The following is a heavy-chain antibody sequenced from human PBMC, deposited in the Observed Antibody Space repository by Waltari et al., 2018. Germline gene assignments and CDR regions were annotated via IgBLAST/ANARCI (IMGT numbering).Heavy chain of an antibody. CDR2: IYTSGNT. Sequence: QVQLQESGPGLVKPSETLSLTCTVSGGSISSYYWTWIRQPPGGGLEWIGYIYTSGNTNYNPSLKSRVTMSVDMSKNQFSLKMNSVTAADTAVYYCARVMLRGNFDYWGQGTLVTVSS. J-gene: IGHJ4*02. V-gene: IGHV4-4*09. CDR3: ARVMLRGNFDY. D-gene: IGHD1-26*01. CDR1: GGSISSYY.